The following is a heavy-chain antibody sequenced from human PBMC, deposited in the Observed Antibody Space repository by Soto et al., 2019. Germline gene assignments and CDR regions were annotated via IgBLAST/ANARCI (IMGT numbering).Heavy chain of an antibody. V-gene: IGHV3-21*01. CDR1: GFTFRSYN. CDR3: ARDGRTCSSTGCYTYSYYYGMDV. Sequence: PGGSLRLSCAASGFTFRSYNMNWVRQAPGKGLEWVSSISSSSSYIYYADSVKGRFTISRDSAKNSLYLHMNSLRAEDTAVYYCARDGRTCSSTGCYTYSYYYGMDVWGQGTTVTV. J-gene: IGHJ6*02. D-gene: IGHD2-2*02. CDR2: ISSSSSYI.